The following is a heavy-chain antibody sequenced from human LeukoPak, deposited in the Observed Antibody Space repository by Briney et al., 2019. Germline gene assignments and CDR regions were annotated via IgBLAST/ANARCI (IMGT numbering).Heavy chain of an antibody. V-gene: IGHV3-23*01. D-gene: IGHD5-12*01. Sequence: GGSLRLSCAASGFTFSSYAMSWVRQAPGKGLEWVSAISGSGGSTYYADSVKGRFTISRDNSKNTLYLQMNSLRAEDTAVYYCAKSLLGFGPVATTYYYYYGMDVWGQGTTVTVSS. J-gene: IGHJ6*02. CDR3: AKSLLGFGPVATTYYYYYGMDV. CDR1: GFTFSSYA. CDR2: ISGSGGST.